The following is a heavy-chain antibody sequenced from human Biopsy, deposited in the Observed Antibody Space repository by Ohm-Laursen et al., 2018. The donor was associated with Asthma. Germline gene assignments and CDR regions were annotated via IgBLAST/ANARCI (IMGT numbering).Heavy chain of an antibody. CDR2: ISSSGSTR. D-gene: IGHD2-21*01. J-gene: IGHJ6*02. Sequence: SLRLSCSASGFSFRDYYMTWMRQSPGKGLEWVSSISSSGSTRYPAESVMGRFTISRDNDRNSLFLQMTSLRAEDTGIYFCARVLEDSDWGPCYFFDLDVWGQGTPVAVSS. CDR1: GFSFRDYY. V-gene: IGHV3-11*01. CDR3: ARVLEDSDWGPCYFFDLDV.